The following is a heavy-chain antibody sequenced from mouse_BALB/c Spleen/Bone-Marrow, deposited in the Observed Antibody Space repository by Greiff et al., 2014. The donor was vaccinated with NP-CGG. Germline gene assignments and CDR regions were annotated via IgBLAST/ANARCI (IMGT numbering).Heavy chain of an antibody. J-gene: IGHJ4*01. V-gene: IGHV1S56*01. CDR2: IYPGNVNT. CDR3: ARDTMDY. CDR1: CYTFTSYF. Sequence: VQLPPSGPELVKPGASVRISFKASCYTFTSYFIHWGKQRPWQGLEWIGWIYPGNVNTKYNEKFKGKATLTADKSSSTAYMQLSSLTSEDSAVYFCARDTMDYWGQGTSVTVSS.